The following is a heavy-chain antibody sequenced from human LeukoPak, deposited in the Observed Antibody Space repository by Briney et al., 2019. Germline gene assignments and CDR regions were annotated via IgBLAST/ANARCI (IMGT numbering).Heavy chain of an antibody. CDR2: INHSGST. CDR1: GGSFSGYY. V-gene: IGHV4-34*01. CDR3: ARLGGYSYGYSDY. D-gene: IGHD5-18*01. J-gene: IGHJ4*02. Sequence: SETLSLTCAVYGGSFSGYYWSWIRQPPGKGLEWIGEINHSGSTNYNPSLKSRVTISVDTSKNQFSLKLSSVTAADTAVYYCARLGGYSYGYSDYWGRGTLVTVSS.